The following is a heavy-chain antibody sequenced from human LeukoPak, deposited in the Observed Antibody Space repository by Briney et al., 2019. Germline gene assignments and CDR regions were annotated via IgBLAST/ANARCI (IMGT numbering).Heavy chain of an antibody. V-gene: IGHV3-23*01. D-gene: IGHD2-2*01. CDR1: GFTLSSYA. CDR3: AKGAVPAAMRTNWFDP. CDR2: FSGSCGST. Sequence: GGSLRLFCAASGFTLSSYAMSWAREARGKGLEWVSAFSGSCGSTYYADSVKGRFTISRDNSKNTLNLQMNSLRAEDTAVYYCAKGAVPAAMRTNWFDPWGQGTLVTVSS. J-gene: IGHJ5*02.